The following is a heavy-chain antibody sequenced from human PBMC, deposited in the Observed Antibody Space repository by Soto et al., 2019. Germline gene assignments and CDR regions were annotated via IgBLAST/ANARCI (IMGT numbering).Heavy chain of an antibody. CDR3: SADLPISWASSFDY. V-gene: IGHV3-15*07. Sequence: PGGSLRLSCAASGFPFSGAWMNWVRQAPGKGLEWVGLIRSKVDGGTTGYGAAVEGRFSISRDDSENTVHLQMNSLKAEDTAVYYCSADLPISWASSFDYWGQGVLVTVSS. CDR2: IRSKVDGGTT. CDR1: GFPFSGAW. D-gene: IGHD3-16*01. J-gene: IGHJ4*02.